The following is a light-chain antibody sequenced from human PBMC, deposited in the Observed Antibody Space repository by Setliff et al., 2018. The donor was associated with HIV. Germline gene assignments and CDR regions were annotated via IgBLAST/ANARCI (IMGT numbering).Light chain of an antibody. Sequence: SVLAQPASVSGSPGQSSTISCTGTRSDIGTYDLVSWYRQYPGKAPKLIIYEVNRRPAGVSDRLSGSKSGNTASLTISGLRAEDEATYYCCSYTSSTTYVFGTGTKV. CDR1: RSDIGTYDL. J-gene: IGLJ1*01. CDR3: CSYTSSTTYV. V-gene: IGLV2-23*02. CDR2: EVN.